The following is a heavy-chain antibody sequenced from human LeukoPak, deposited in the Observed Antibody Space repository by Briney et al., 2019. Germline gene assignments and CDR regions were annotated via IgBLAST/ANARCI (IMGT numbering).Heavy chain of an antibody. J-gene: IGHJ4*02. Sequence: ASVKVSCKASGYTFTGYHMHWVRQAPGQGLEGMGWINPNSSGTNYAQKFQGWVTMTRDTSISTAYMALSRLRSDDTAVYYCARVSGWYEAWDYFDYWGQGTLVTVSS. CDR2: INPNSSGT. CDR3: ARVSGWYEAWDYFDY. D-gene: IGHD6-19*01. V-gene: IGHV1-2*04. CDR1: GYTFTGYH.